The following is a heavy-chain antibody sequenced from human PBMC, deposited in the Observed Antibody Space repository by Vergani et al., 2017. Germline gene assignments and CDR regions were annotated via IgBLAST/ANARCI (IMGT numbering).Heavy chain of an antibody. J-gene: IGHJ4*02. V-gene: IGHV3-30*04. D-gene: IGHD3-22*01. Sequence: VQLVESGGGVVQPGRSLRLSCAASGFTFSSYAMHWVRQAPGKGLEWVAVISYDGSNKYYADSVKGRFTISRDNSKNTLYLQMNSLRAEDTAVYYCARDHRGYYYDSRGLCYWGQGTLVTVSS. CDR2: ISYDGSNK. CDR1: GFTFSSYA. CDR3: ARDHRGYYYDSRGLCY.